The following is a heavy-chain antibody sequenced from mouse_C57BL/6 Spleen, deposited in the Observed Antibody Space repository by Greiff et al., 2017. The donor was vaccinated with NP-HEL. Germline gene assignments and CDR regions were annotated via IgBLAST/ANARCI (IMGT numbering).Heavy chain of an antibody. J-gene: IGHJ3*01. Sequence: QVQLKQPGAELVRPGSSVKLSCKASGYTFTSYWMHWVKQRPIQGLEWIGNIDPSDSETHYNQKFKDKATLTVDKSSSTAYMQLSSLTSEDSAVYYCARYGYDAWFAYWGQGTLVTVSA. CDR1: GYTFTSYW. V-gene: IGHV1-52*01. CDR2: IDPSDSET. D-gene: IGHD2-2*01. CDR3: ARYGYDAWFAY.